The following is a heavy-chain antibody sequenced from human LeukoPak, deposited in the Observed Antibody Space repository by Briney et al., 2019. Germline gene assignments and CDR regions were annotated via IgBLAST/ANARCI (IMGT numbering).Heavy chain of an antibody. CDR1: VSAFSAYN. J-gene: IGHJ4*02. CDR3: ARGSRYHDWLSPLDS. Sequence: ASVTVSCKSTVSAFSAYNMHWVRQAPGQPLEWMRWLNPQTGDTHFAQKFQGRVTFTRDTSISTAYMAMSRLRSDDTAVFYCARGSRYHDWLSPLDSWGQGTLVTVSS. V-gene: IGHV1-2*02. CDR2: LNPQTGDT. D-gene: IGHD3-9*01.